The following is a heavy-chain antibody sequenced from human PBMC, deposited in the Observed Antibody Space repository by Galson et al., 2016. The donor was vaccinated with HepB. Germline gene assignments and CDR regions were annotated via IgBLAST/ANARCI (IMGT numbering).Heavy chain of an antibody. CDR3: AKGGELRGVYYYYGMDV. D-gene: IGHD1-26*01. CDR1: GFTFRSYG. Sequence: SLRLSCAASGFTFRSYGMHWVRQAPGKGLEWVAVIWYDGSNKYYADPVKGRFTISRDNSKNTLYMQMNSLRAEDTAVYYCAKGGELRGVYYYYGMDVWGQGTTVTVSS. J-gene: IGHJ6*02. CDR2: IWYDGSNK. V-gene: IGHV3-33*03.